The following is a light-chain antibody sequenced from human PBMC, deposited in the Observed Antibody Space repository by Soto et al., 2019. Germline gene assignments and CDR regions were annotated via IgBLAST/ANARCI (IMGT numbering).Light chain of an antibody. CDR2: GAS. J-gene: IGKJ3*01. CDR1: QSINSRY. V-gene: IGKV3-20*01. CDR3: QQFGSSPGFT. Sequence: EIVLTQSPGTLSLSPGERATLSCRASQSINSRYLAWYQQKPGQAPRLLIYGASSRATGIPDRFSGSGSGTDVTLTISRLEPEDFAVDYRQQFGSSPGFTFGPGTKVDIK.